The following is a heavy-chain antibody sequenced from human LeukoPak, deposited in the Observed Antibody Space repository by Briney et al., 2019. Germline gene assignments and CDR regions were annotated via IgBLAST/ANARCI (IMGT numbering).Heavy chain of an antibody. Sequence: PSETLSLTCAVSGGSISSYYWSWIRQPPGKGLEWIGEINHSGSTNYNPSLKSRVTISVDTSKNQFSLKLSSVTAADTAVYYCAREPWVKNYYDSSGYSDYWGQGTLVTVSS. D-gene: IGHD3-22*01. CDR3: AREPWVKNYYDSSGYSDY. CDR1: GGSISSYY. V-gene: IGHV4-34*01. J-gene: IGHJ4*02. CDR2: INHSGST.